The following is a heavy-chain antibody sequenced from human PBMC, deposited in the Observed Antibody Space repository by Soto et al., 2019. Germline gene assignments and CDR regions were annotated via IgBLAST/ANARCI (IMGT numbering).Heavy chain of an antibody. CDR1: GVTFSSYW. V-gene: IGHV3-7*01. CDR3: ARDYEEWLDASDY. CDR2: IKQDGSEK. J-gene: IGHJ4*02. D-gene: IGHD6-19*01. Sequence: GGSLRLSCAASGVTFSSYWMSWVRQAPGKGLEWVANIKQDGSEKYYVDSVKGRFTISRDNAKNSLYLQMNSLRAEDTAVYYCARDYEEWLDASDYWGQGTLVTVSS.